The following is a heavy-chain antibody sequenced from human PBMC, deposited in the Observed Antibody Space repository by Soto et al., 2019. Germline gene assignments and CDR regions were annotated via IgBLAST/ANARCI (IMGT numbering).Heavy chain of an antibody. V-gene: IGHV4-39*01. CDR1: GGSISTSGYC. CDR3: AKTVTADYVDY. CDR2: IYYDGTT. D-gene: IGHD3-16*01. Sequence: QLQLQESGPGLVKPSETLSLTCTVSGGSISTSGYCWAWIRQPPGKGLEWIGSIYYDGTTYYNPSLKSRVSISAATSHNQFSLTMSSVTAADTAVYYCAKTVTADYVDYCGQGTLVTVAS. J-gene: IGHJ4*02.